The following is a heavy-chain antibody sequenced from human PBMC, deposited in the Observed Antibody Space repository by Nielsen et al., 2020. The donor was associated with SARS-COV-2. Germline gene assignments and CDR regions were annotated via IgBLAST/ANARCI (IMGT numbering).Heavy chain of an antibody. CDR1: GFTFSSYG. J-gene: IGHJ5*02. CDR3: ARDGGNWFDP. Sequence: GESLKISCRASGFTFSSYGMHWVRQAPGKGLEWVAIISYDGSNKYYADSVKGRFTISRDNSKNTLYLQMNSLRAEDTAVYYCARDGGNWFDPWGQGTLVTVSS. D-gene: IGHD3-16*01. V-gene: IGHV3-30*19. CDR2: ISYDGSNK.